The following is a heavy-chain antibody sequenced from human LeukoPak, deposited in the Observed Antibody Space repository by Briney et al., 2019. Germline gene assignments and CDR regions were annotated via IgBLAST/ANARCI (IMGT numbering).Heavy chain of an antibody. V-gene: IGHV3-23*01. J-gene: IGHJ4*02. Sequence: GGSLRLSCVASGFSFTTHAMGWIRQAPGKGLEWVSHISGSGGSTKYSGSVKGRFTISRDNSKNTLYLQINSLRADDTAVYYCAKDQDPHSYGSGSYAPFDYWGQGTLVTVSS. CDR1: GFSFTTHA. CDR3: AKDQDPHSYGSGSYAPFDY. D-gene: IGHD3-10*01. CDR2: ISGSGGST.